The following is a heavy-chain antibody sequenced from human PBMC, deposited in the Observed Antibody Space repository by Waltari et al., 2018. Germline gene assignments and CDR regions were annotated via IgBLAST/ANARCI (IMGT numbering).Heavy chain of an antibody. CDR1: GFTLSNAW. Sequence: EVQLVESGGGLVKPGGSLRLSCAASGFTLSNAWMSWVRQDPGKGLEWVVRIKIKTDCRTTDYSAPVKGRFTISRDDSTNTLYLQMNSLKTEDTAVYYCTTDGDYGGQGTLVTVSS. J-gene: IGHJ4*02. CDR3: TTDGDY. CDR2: IKIKTDCRTT. V-gene: IGHV3-15*01.